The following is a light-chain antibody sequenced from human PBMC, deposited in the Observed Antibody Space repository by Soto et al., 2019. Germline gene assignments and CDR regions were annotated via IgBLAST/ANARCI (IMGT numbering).Light chain of an antibody. CDR3: QQYNSYPIT. V-gene: IGKV1-5*01. CDR1: QSISSW. Sequence: DIQMTQSPSTLSASVGDRVTITCRASQSISSWLAWYQQKPGKAPKLLIYDDSSLESGVPSRFSGSGSGTEFTLTIRSLQPDDFATYYCQQYNSYPITLGQGTRLEIK. J-gene: IGKJ5*01. CDR2: DDS.